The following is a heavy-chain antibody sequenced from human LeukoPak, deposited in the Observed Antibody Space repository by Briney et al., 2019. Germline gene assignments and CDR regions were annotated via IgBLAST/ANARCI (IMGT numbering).Heavy chain of an antibody. J-gene: IGHJ4*02. V-gene: IGHV3-66*01. Sequence: GGSLRLSCAASGFSVTSNYMNWVRQAPGKGLEWVSVIYSGGNTYYADSVKGRFTISRDNSKNTLYLQMNSLRAEDTAVYYCAKESVAGLFDYWGQGTLVTVSS. CDR2: IYSGGNT. D-gene: IGHD6-19*01. CDR1: GFSVTSNY. CDR3: AKESVAGLFDY.